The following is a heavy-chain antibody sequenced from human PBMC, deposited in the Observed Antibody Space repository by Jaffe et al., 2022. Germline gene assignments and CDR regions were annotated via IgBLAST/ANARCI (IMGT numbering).Heavy chain of an antibody. V-gene: IGHV4-38-2*02. D-gene: IGHD3-10*01. CDR2: VYYSGST. CDR1: NHSFSSGYY. J-gene: IGHJ4*02. Sequence: QVQLQEAGPGLVKPSETLSLTCSVSNHSFSSGYYWGWIRQAPGKGLEWIGTVYYSGSTQYTPSLKSRVTISIDTSKNQFSMRLTSVTAADTAVYYCAREGSGSSYRSFIDYWGQGILVTVSS. CDR3: AREGSGSSYRSFIDY.